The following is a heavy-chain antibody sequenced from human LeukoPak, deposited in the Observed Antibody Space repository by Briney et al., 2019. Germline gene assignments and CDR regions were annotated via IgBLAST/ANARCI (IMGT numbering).Heavy chain of an antibody. CDR3: AKEGGYSSTWY. J-gene: IGHJ4*02. Sequence: ETLSLTCAVYGGSLSGYYWSWIRQAPGKGLEWVSGISSSGGNTYYADSVKGRFTISRDNHKNTLHLQMNSLRAEDTAIYYCAKEGGYSSTWYWGQGTLVTVSS. V-gene: IGHV3-23*01. CDR1: GGSLSGYY. D-gene: IGHD6-13*01. CDR2: ISSSGGNT.